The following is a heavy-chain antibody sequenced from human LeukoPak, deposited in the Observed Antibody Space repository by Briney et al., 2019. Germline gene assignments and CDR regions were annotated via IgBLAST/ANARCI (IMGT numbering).Heavy chain of an antibody. D-gene: IGHD6-19*01. CDR3: ARGRYSSGWYWFDP. CDR1: VYTFTGYY. CDR2: INPNSGGT. Sequence: GASVKVSCMASVYTFTGYYIHWVRQAPGQGLEWMGWINPNSGGTNYAQQFQGRVTMTRDTSISTVYMELGRLRPDDTAVYYCARGRYSSGWYWFDPWGQGTLVTVSS. J-gene: IGHJ5*02. V-gene: IGHV1-2*02.